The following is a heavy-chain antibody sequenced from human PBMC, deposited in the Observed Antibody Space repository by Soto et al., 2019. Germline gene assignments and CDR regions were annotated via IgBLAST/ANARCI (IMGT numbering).Heavy chain of an antibody. J-gene: IGHJ3*02. V-gene: IGHV6-1*01. Sequence: QVQLQQSGPGLVKPSQTLSFTCAISGDSVSSNSAAWNWIRQSPSRGLEWLVRTYYRSKWYNDYAVAVKSRITINPDTSKNQFSLQLNSVTPEDTAVYYCEREPVTPASGAFDIWGQGTMVTVSS. CDR2: TYYRSKWYN. CDR1: GDSVSSNSAA. D-gene: IGHD4-4*01. CDR3: EREPVTPASGAFDI.